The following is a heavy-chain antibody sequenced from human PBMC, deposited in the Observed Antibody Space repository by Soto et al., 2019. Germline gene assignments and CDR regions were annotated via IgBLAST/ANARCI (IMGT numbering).Heavy chain of an antibody. CDR1: GFTFSSYA. J-gene: IGHJ4*02. CDR3: AKAPPYCSGGSCYYRPYYFDY. CDR2: ISGSGGST. V-gene: IGHV3-23*01. D-gene: IGHD2-15*01. Sequence: EVQLLESGGGLVQPGGSLRLSCAASGFTFSSYAMSWVRQAPGKGLEWVSAISGSGGSTYYADSVKGRFTISRDNSKNTLYLQMNSLRAEDTAVYYCAKAPPYCSGGSCYYRPYYFDYWGQGTLFTVSS.